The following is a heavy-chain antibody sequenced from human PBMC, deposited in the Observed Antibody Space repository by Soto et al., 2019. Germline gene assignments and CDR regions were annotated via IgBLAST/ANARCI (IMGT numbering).Heavy chain of an antibody. CDR2: ISSSSSYI. Sequence: EVQLVESGGGLVKPGGSLRLSCAASGFTFSSYSMNWVRQAPGKGLEWVSSISSSSSYIYYADSVKGRFTISRDNAKNSLYLQMNSLRAEDTAVYYCARDEDFTVLFYYYSMDVWGQGTTVTVSS. CDR3: ARDEDFTVLFYYYSMDV. D-gene: IGHD4-4*01. CDR1: GFTFSSYS. J-gene: IGHJ6*02. V-gene: IGHV3-21*01.